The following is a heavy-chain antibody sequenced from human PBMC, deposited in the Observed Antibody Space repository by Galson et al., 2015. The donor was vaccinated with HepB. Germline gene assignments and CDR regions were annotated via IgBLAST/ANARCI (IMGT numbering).Heavy chain of an antibody. CDR3: ARGLAVTYYDILTGYGFDY. J-gene: IGHJ4*02. D-gene: IGHD3-9*01. CDR1: GFTFSSYA. Sequence: SLRLSCAASGFTFSSYALHWVRQAPGKGLEWVAVISYDGSNKYYADSVKGRFTISRDNSKNTLYLQMNSLRAEDTAVYYCARGLAVTYYDILTGYGFDYLGQGTLVTVSS. CDR2: ISYDGSNK. V-gene: IGHV3-30-3*01.